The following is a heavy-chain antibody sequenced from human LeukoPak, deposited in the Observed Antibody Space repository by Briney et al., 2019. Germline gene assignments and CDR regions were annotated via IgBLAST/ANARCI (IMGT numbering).Heavy chain of an antibody. CDR3: ARVIPGGSGSEY. Sequence: GGSLRLSCAASGFTFSSYSMNWVRQAPGKGLEWVSSITRGSYIYYADSVKGRFTVSRDNAKNSLSLQMNSLRAEDTAVYYCARVIPGGSGSEYWGQETLVTVSS. D-gene: IGHD3-10*01. CDR2: ITRGSYI. V-gene: IGHV3-21*01. CDR1: GFTFSSYS. J-gene: IGHJ4*02.